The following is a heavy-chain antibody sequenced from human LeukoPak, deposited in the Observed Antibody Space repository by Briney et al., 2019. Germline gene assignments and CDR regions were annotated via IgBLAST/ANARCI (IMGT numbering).Heavy chain of an antibody. CDR2: ISWNSGSI. V-gene: IGHV3-9*01. D-gene: IGHD6-13*01. CDR3: AKDMVFGSWYDGGGGYFDY. CDR1: GFTFDDYA. Sequence: GGSLRLSCAASGFTFDDYAMHWVRQAPGKGLEWVSGISWNSGSIGYADSVKGRFTISRDNAKNSLYLQMNSLRAEDTALYYCAKDMVFGSWYDGGGGYFDYWGQGTLVTVSS. J-gene: IGHJ4*02.